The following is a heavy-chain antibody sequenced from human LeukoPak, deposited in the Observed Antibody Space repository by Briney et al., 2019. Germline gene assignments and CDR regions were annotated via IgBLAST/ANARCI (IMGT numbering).Heavy chain of an antibody. CDR3: ARDPYSGAYYEGYYYYYMDV. CDR1: GFTFSNYN. V-gene: IGHV3-21*01. D-gene: IGHD1-26*01. J-gene: IGHJ6*03. CDR2: ITSSSSYK. Sequence: GGSLRPSCAAPGFTFSNYNMNWVRQAPGKGLEWISSITSSSSYKFYADSVKGRFTISRDNAKNSLYLQMNSLRAEDTAVYYCARDPYSGAYYEGYYYYYMDVWGKGTTVTVSS.